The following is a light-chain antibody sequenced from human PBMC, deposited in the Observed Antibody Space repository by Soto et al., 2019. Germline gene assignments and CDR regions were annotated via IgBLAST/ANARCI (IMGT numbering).Light chain of an antibody. CDR3: QQYGSSPFT. V-gene: IGKV3-20*01. CDR2: GAS. CDR1: QSVRSTF. Sequence: EIVLTQSPGTLSLSPGERATLSCRASQSVRSTFLAWFQQKPGQAPRLVIYGASSRAAGIPDRFSGSGSGTDFTLTISRLEPEDFAVYYCQQYGSSPFTFGPGTKVDIK. J-gene: IGKJ3*01.